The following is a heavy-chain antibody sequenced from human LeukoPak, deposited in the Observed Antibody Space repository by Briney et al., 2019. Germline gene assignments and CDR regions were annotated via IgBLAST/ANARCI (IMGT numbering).Heavy chain of an antibody. D-gene: IGHD2-15*01. Sequence: GGSLRLSCAASGFTFSSYAMNWVRQAPGKGLEGVSAISGSGGSRYYADSVKGRFTISRDNSNNTLYLQMNSLRAEDKAVYYCSTAGAVVVVAAKFFDYWGQGTLVTVSS. CDR2: ISGSGGSR. CDR1: GFTFSSYA. CDR3: STAGAVVVVAAKFFDY. J-gene: IGHJ4*02. V-gene: IGHV3-23*01.